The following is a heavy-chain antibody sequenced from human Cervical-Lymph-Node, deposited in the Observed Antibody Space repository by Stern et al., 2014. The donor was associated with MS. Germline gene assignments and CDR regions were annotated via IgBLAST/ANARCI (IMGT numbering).Heavy chain of an antibody. J-gene: IGHJ6*02. CDR3: ASSSSGSSGYYGMDV. Sequence: DQLVESGAEVKKPGASVKVSCKASGYTFTSYYMYWVRQAPGQGLEWLGIINPSGGSTSYAQKFQGRVTMNRDTSTSTVYMELSSLRSEDTAVYYCASSSSGSSGYYGMDVWGQGTTVTVSS. D-gene: IGHD3-22*01. CDR1: GYTFTSYY. V-gene: IGHV1-46*01. CDR2: INPSGGST.